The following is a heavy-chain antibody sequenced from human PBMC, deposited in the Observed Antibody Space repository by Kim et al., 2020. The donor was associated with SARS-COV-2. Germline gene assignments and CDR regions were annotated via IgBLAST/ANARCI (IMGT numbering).Heavy chain of an antibody. D-gene: IGHD5-12*01. V-gene: IGHV5-10-1*01. J-gene: IGHJ6*02. CDR2: IDPSDSYT. CDR1: GYSFTSYL. Sequence: GESLKISCKGSGYSFTSYLISWVRQMPGKGLEWMGRIDPSDSYTNYSPSFQGHVTISADKSISTAYLQWSSLKASDTAMYYCARRVGGYSGYDLYGMDVWGQGTTVTVSS. CDR3: ARRVGGYSGYDLYGMDV.